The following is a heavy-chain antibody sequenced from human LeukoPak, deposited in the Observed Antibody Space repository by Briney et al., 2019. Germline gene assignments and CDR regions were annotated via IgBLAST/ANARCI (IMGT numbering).Heavy chain of an antibody. Sequence: ASVKVSCKASGGTFSSYAISWVRQAPGQGLECMGWIIPDTGVAKYAQTFQGRVTMTRDTSITTTFMELSSLRSDDTAVYYCARAVEASALDVWGQGTMVTVSS. CDR3: ARAVEASALDV. J-gene: IGHJ3*01. V-gene: IGHV1-2*02. CDR2: IIPDTGVA. CDR1: GGTFSSYA.